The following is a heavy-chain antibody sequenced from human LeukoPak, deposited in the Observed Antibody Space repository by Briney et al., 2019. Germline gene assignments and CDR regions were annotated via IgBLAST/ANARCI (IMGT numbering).Heavy chain of an antibody. CDR1: GGSISSYY. D-gene: IGHD3-22*01. V-gene: IGHV4-34*01. J-gene: IGHJ3*02. CDR2: INHSGST. Sequence: PSETLSLTCTVSGGSISSYYWSWIRQPPGKGLEWIGEINHSGSTNYNPSLKSRVTISVDTSKNQFSLKLSSVTAADTAVYYCARGVAPITMIVVVIGDAFDIWGQGTMVTVSS. CDR3: ARGVAPITMIVVVIGDAFDI.